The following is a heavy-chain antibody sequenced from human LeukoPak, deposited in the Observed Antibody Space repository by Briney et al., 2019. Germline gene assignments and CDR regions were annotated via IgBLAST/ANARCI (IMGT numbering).Heavy chain of an antibody. CDR2: IYTSGST. J-gene: IGHJ4*02. D-gene: IGHD2-15*01. V-gene: IGHV4-4*07. CDR1: GVSISTYY. CDR3: ARDWRYCSGGSCSYYFDH. Sequence: SDTLSLTCTVSGVSISTYYWSWARQPAGKGLEWIGRIYTSGSTNYNPSLNSRVTISVDKSKNHLSLKLSSVTPADTAVYYCARDWRYCSGGSCSYYFDHWGQGALVTVSS.